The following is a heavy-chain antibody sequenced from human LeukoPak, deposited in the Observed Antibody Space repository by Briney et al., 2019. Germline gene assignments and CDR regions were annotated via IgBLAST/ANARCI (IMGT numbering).Heavy chain of an antibody. J-gene: IGHJ5*02. Sequence: SVKVSCKASGGTFSSYAISWVRQAPGQGLEWMGRIIPILGIANYAQKFQGRVTITADKSTSTAYMELSSLRSEDTAVYYCAREMDSSSAFDPWGQGTLVTVSS. CDR2: IIPILGIA. CDR3: AREMDSSSAFDP. V-gene: IGHV1-69*04. CDR1: GGTFSSYA. D-gene: IGHD6-13*01.